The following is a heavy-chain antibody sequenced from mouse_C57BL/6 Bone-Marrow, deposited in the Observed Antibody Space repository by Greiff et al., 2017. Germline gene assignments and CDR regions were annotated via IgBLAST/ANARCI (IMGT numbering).Heavy chain of an antibody. Sequence: QVQLQQPGAELVMPGASVKLSCKASGYTFTSYWMHWVKQRPGQGLEWIGMIHPNSGSTNYNEKFKSKATLTVDKSSSTAYMHLSSLTSEDSAVYYCAREYYSSCGGDGGQGTTLTVSA. D-gene: IGHD2-5*01. CDR3: AREYYSSCGGD. CDR2: IHPNSGST. CDR1: GYTFTSYW. J-gene: IGHJ2*01. V-gene: IGHV1-64*01.